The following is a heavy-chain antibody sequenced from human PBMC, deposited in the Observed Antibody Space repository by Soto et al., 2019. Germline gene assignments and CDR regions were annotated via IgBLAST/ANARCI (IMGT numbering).Heavy chain of an antibody. CDR2: ISSSSSYT. CDR3: ARDNYCGGSCYSDY. D-gene: IGHD2-15*01. V-gene: IGHV3-11*06. Sequence: PGGSLRLSCAASGFTFSDYYMSWIRQAPGKGLEWVSYISSSSSYTNYADSVKGRFTISRDNAKNSLYLQMNSLRAEDTAVYYCARDNYCGGSCYSDYWGQGTLVTVSS. J-gene: IGHJ4*02. CDR1: GFTFSDYY.